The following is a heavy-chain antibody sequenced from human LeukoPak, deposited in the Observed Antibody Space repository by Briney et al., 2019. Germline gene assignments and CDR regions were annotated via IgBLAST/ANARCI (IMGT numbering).Heavy chain of an antibody. CDR2: IYYSGST. Sequence: SQTLSLTCTVSGGSISSGGYYWSWIRQHPGKGLEWIGYIYYSGSTYHIPSLKSRLTISLDTSKNQFSLKLSSVTAADTAVYYCARDRFTMIKREPPIYYYYGMDVWGQGTTVTVSS. CDR3: ARDRFTMIKREPPIYYYYGMDV. V-gene: IGHV4-31*03. J-gene: IGHJ6*02. CDR1: GGSISSGGYY. D-gene: IGHD3-22*01.